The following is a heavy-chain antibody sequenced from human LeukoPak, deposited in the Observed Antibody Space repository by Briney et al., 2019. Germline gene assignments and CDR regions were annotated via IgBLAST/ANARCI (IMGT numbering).Heavy chain of an antibody. Sequence: GGSLRLSCAASGFALSTYDMNWVRQAAGKGLEWVSPTGTAGDTSYPASVKGRFTISRENAKNSFYLQMNSLRAVDTAVYCCVSIPSHNFVPWGQGTLVPVSS. CDR3: VSIPSHNFVP. D-gene: IGHD6-6*01. V-gene: IGHV3-13*01. CDR2: TGTAGDT. J-gene: IGHJ5*02. CDR1: GFALSTYD.